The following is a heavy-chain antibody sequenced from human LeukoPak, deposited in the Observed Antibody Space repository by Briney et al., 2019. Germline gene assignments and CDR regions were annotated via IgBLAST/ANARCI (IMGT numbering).Heavy chain of an antibody. Sequence: KPSETLSLTCAVYGASFSGYYKTWIRQSPGEGLEWIGEITHNGKSNYNPSLKSRVTILVDTSRNQFSLRLTSVTAADAGVYYCVLGRWEPTGSYWGQGTLVAISS. V-gene: IGHV4-34*01. D-gene: IGHD1-26*01. CDR2: ITHNGKS. J-gene: IGHJ4*02. CDR1: GASFSGYY. CDR3: VLGRWEPTGSY.